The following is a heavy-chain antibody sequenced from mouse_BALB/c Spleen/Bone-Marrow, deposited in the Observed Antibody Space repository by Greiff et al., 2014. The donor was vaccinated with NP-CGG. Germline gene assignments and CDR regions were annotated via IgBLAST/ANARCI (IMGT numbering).Heavy chain of an antibody. Sequence: VKLMESGPGLVQSSQSLSITCTVSGLSLTSYGVHWVRLSPGKGLEWLGVIWNIGTTDYNAAFISRLSITKDNSKSQVFFKMNGLKADDTAIYYCASEFAYWGQGTLVTVSA. V-gene: IGHV2-4-1*01. CDR3: ASEFAY. J-gene: IGHJ3*01. CDR2: IWNIGTT. CDR1: GLSLTSYG.